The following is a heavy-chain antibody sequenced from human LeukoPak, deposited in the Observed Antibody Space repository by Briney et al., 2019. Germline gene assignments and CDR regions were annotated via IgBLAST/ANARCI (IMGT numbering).Heavy chain of an antibody. CDR3: ARSLPNYYYYMDV. CDR1: GYSISSGYY. Sequence: SETLSLTCSVSGYSISSGYYWDWIRQPPGKGLEWIGSIYYSGSTYYNPSLKSRVTISVDTSKNQFSLKLSSVTAADTAVYYCARSLPNYYYYMDVWGKGTTVTVSS. CDR2: IYYSGST. J-gene: IGHJ6*03. V-gene: IGHV4-38-2*02.